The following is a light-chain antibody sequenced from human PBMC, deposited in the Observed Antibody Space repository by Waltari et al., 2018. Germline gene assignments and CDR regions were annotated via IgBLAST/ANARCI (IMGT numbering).Light chain of an antibody. V-gene: IGLV3-25*03. CDR3: QSADSSGSVV. CDR2: KDS. J-gene: IGLJ2*01. CDR1: ALSKQY. Sequence: SFELTQPPSLSVSPGQTARITCSGDALSKQYAHWHQQRPGLAPVLVIYKDSGRPSGIPERLSGASSGTTVTLTISGVQAEDEADYYCQSADSSGSVVFGGGTKLTVL.